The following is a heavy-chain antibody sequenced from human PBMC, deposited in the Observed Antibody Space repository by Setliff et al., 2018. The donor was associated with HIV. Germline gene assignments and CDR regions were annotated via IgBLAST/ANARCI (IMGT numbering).Heavy chain of an antibody. CDR2: IYYSGTT. V-gene: IGHV4-59*12. CDR3: ARKVTGEEGRFDS. D-gene: IGHD2-21*02. J-gene: IGHJ5*01. Sequence: SETLSLTCTVSGVSISSYYWSWIRQPPGKGLEWIGYIYYSGTTNYNSPLESRVTISADTSKNQFSLYLTSVTAADTGVYFCARKVTGEEGRFDSWGLGTPVTVSS. CDR1: GVSISSYY.